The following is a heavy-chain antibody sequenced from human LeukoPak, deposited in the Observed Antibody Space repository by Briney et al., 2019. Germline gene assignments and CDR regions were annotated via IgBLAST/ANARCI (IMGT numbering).Heavy chain of an antibody. J-gene: IGHJ3*02. Sequence: PGGSLRLSCATSGFTFSDYHMDWVRQAPGKGLEWVARSRNKANSYTTKYAASVEGRFTISRDDSKNSLYLQMNSLQTDDTAVYYCVRVRVVTPPAAFHIWGQGTMVTVSS. CDR3: VRVRVVTPPAAFHI. D-gene: IGHD3-3*01. CDR1: GFTFSDYH. CDR2: SRNKANSYTT. V-gene: IGHV3-72*01.